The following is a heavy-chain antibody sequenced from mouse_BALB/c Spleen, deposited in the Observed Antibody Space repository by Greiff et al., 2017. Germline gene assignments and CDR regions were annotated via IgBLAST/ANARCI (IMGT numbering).Heavy chain of an antibody. Sequence: VKLMESGPGLVAPSQSLSITCTVSGFSLTSYGIHWVRQPPGKGLEWLGVIWAGGSTNYNSALMSRLSISKDNSKSQVFLKMNSLQTDDTAMYYCAREGDWGAWFAYWGQGTLVTVSA. CDR2: IWAGGST. CDR3: AREGDWGAWFAY. CDR1: GFSLTSYG. J-gene: IGHJ3*01. V-gene: IGHV2-9*02.